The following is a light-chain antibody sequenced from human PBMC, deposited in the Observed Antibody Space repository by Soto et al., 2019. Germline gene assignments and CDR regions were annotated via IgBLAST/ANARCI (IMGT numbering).Light chain of an antibody. J-gene: IGKJ2*01. CDR1: QSVSSNY. Sequence: EIVLTQSPGTLSLSPGERATLSCRASQSVSSNYLAWYQQKPGQAPRLLFYGASNRATGIPDRFSGSGSGTDFILPIRRLEPEVFAVYYCQCQQYVISSVYAFGQGTKLEIK. CDR3: QQYVISSVYA. V-gene: IGKV3-20*01. CDR2: GAS.